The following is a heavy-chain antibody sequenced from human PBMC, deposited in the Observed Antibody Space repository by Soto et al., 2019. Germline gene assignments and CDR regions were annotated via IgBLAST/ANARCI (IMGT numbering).Heavy chain of an antibody. CDR3: TRGTSGDKVDY. J-gene: IGHJ4*02. CDR2: IYDGVRT. Sequence: QVQLQESGPGLVKPSQTLSLTCTVSGGSISCVHYCWSWIRQPPDKGLEWIGHIYDGVRTFSNPSLRSRVTISVDTSMTQFSLTLSSVTAADPAVYYCTRGTSGDKVDYWGQGTLFTVSS. D-gene: IGHD3-16*01. V-gene: IGHV4-30-4*01. CDR1: GGSISCVHYC.